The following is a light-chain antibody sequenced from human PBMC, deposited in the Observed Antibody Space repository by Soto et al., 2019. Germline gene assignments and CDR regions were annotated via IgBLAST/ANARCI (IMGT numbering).Light chain of an antibody. V-gene: IGLV2-14*01. CDR2: DVS. CDR1: SSDVGGYNY. CDR3: SSYTSSSTVV. J-gene: IGLJ2*01. Sequence: QSALTQPASVSGSPGQSITISCTGTSSDVGGYNYVSWYQQHPGKAPKLMIYDVSNRPSGVSNRFSGSKSGNTASLTISGLQDADDADYYCSSYTSSSTVVFGGGTKLTVL.